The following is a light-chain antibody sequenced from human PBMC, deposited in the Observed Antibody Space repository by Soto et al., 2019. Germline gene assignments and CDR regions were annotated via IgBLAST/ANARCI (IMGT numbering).Light chain of an antibody. V-gene: IGKV3-20*01. CDR2: GAC. CDR3: QQYGSSPPIT. J-gene: IGKJ5*01. Sequence: EMVLTQSPGTLSLSPGERATLSCRASQGVSSSYLAWYQQKPGQAPRLLIYGACSRTAGIPDRFSGSGSGTDFTLTISRLEPEDFAVYYCQQYGSSPPITFGQGTRLEIK. CDR1: QGVSSSY.